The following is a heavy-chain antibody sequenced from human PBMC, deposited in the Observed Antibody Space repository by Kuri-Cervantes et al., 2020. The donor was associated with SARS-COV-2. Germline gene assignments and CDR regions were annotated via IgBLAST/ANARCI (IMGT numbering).Heavy chain of an antibody. CDR1: GYSISSGYY. Sequence: GSLRLSCAVSGYSISSGYYWGWIRQPPGKGLEWIGSIYHSGSTYYNPSLKSRVTISVDTSKNQFSLKLSSVTAADTAVYYCARLGGSGWPRYFDYWGQGTLVTVSS. D-gene: IGHD6-19*01. J-gene: IGHJ4*02. CDR3: ARLGGSGWPRYFDY. CDR2: IYHSGST. V-gene: IGHV4-38-2*01.